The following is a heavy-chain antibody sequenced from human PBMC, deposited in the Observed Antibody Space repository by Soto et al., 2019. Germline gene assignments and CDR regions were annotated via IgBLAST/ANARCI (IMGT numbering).Heavy chain of an antibody. CDR1: GYTFTGCY. V-gene: IGHV1-2*04. J-gene: IGHJ6*02. CDR3: ARDRRDCSGGSCYPTHYYYYGMDV. CDR2: INPNSGGT. Sequence: ASVKVSCKASGYTFTGCYMHWVRQAPGQGLEWTGWINPNSGGTNYAQKFQGWVTMTRDTSISTAYMELSRLRSDDTAVYYCARDRRDCSGGSCYPTHYYYYGMDVWGQGTTVTVSS. D-gene: IGHD2-15*01.